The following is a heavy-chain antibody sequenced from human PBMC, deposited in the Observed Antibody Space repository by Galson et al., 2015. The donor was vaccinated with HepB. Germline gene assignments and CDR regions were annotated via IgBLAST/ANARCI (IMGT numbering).Heavy chain of an antibody. CDR1: GYSFSNYG. V-gene: IGHV1-18*01. D-gene: IGHD6-13*01. Sequence: SVKVSCKASGYSFSNYGISWVRQAPGQGLEWMGWISAYNGNTNYAQKFQGRITITRDMSTSTAFMYLSGLESGDTAVYYCATGQRYSSNWGQGTLVTVSS. CDR2: ISAYNGNT. J-gene: IGHJ1*01. CDR3: ATGQRYSSN.